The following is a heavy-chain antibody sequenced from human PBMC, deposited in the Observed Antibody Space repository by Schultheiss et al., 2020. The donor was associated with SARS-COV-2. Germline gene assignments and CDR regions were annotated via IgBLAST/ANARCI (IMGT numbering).Heavy chain of an antibody. CDR2: IYYRGST. J-gene: IGHJ4*02. CDR1: GASISSYY. Sequence: SETLSLTCTVSGASISSYYWSWIRQPPGKGLEWIGYIYYRGSTNYNPSLKSRVTISVDTSKNQFSLKLSSVTAADTAVYYCARATGQQPFDYWGQGTLVTVSS. V-gene: IGHV4-59*12. CDR3: ARATGQQPFDY. D-gene: IGHD1/OR15-1a*01.